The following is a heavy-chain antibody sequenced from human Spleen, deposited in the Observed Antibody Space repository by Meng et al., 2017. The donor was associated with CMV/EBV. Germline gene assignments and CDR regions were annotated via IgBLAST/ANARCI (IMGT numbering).Heavy chain of an antibody. D-gene: IGHD7-27*01. V-gene: IGHV3-23*03. J-gene: IGHJ3*02. CDR1: GFAVRKYY. Sequence: GESLKISCAASGFAVRKYYINWVRQAPGKGLEWVSVIYSGGSSTYYADSVKGRFTISRDNSKNTLYLQMNSLRAEDTAVYYCAKGVTGEDDAFDIWGQGTMVTVSS. CDR3: AKGVTGEDDAFDI. CDR2: IYSGGSST.